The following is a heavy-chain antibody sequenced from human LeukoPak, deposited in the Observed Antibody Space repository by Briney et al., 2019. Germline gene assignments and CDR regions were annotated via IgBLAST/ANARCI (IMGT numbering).Heavy chain of an antibody. CDR3: AAAEWPPYYYYGMDV. CDR1: EFTFTSSA. CDR2: IVVGSGNT. V-gene: IGHV1-58*01. J-gene: IGHJ6*02. Sequence: SVTVSCKASEFTFTSSAVQWVRQARGQRLEWIGWIVVGSGNTNYAQKFQERVTITRDMSTSTAYMELSSLRSEDTAVYYCAAAEWPPYYYYGMDVWGQGTTVTVSS. D-gene: IGHD3-3*01.